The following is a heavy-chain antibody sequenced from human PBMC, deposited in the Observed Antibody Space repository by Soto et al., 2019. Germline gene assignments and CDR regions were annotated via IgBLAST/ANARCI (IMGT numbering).Heavy chain of an antibody. J-gene: IGHJ6*02. CDR2: IYYSGST. D-gene: IGHD1-7*01. V-gene: IGHV4-31*03. CDR3: ARGGNWNYVPYYYYGMDV. CDR1: GGSISSGGYY. Sequence: QVQLQESGPGLVKPSQTLSLTCTVSGGSISSGGYYWSWIRQHPGKGLEWIGYIYYSGSTYYNPSLQSRVTISVDTSKNQFSLKLSSVTAADTAVYYCARGGNWNYVPYYYYGMDVWGQGTTVTVSS.